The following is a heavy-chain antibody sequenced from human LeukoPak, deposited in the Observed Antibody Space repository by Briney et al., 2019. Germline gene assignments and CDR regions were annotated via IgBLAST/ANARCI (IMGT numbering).Heavy chain of an antibody. J-gene: IGHJ4*02. Sequence: GESLKISCQGSGYTFSGHWIAWVRQMPGKGLEWMGIIYPGDSDTRYSPSFQGQVTISADKSISTAYLQWSSLKASDTAMYYCARSIAAAGNTFDYWGQGTLVTVSS. V-gene: IGHV5-51*01. CDR2: IYPGDSDT. CDR1: GYTFSGHW. CDR3: ARSIAAAGNTFDY. D-gene: IGHD6-13*01.